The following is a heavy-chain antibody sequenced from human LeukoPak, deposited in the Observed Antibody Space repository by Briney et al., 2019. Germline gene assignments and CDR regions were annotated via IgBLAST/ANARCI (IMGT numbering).Heavy chain of an antibody. CDR1: GFTFSSYW. J-gene: IGHJ6*03. CDR3: ARVRGFYYYYMDV. CDR2: IKQDGSEK. D-gene: IGHD3-10*01. V-gene: IGHV3-7*01. Sequence: GGSLRLSCAASGFTFSSYWMSWVRQAPGKGLEWVANIKQDGSEKYYVDSVKGRFTISRDNAKNSLYLQMNSLRAEDTAVYYCARVRGFYYYYMDVWGKGTTVTISS.